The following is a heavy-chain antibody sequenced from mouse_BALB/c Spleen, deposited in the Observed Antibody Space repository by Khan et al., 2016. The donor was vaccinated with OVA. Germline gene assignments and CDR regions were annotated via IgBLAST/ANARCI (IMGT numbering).Heavy chain of an antibody. J-gene: IGHJ2*01. CDR1: GYTFTSDT. Sequence: QMQLEESGAELARPGDSVKMSCKASGYTFTSDTMHWVKQRPGQGMEWIGYINPSSGYTKYNQKFKDKVTLTADKSSSTAYMQLISLTSEDSAVYYCARTHERWGQGTTLTVSS. CDR3: ARTHER. V-gene: IGHV1-4*01. CDR2: INPSSGYT.